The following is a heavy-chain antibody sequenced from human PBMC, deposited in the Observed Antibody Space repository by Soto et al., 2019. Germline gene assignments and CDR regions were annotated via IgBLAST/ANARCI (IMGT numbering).Heavy chain of an antibody. D-gene: IGHD3-22*01. V-gene: IGHV1-18*04. CDR2: ISVYNGNR. J-gene: IGHJ1*01. CDR3: ARRDYYDGTVYFRH. Sequence: QVQLVQSGTEVKKPGASVNISCKASGYTFRSYGISWVRQAPGQGLEWIGWISVYNGNRKYAQRFQDRVTMTTDISTNTAYMQLRSLTSDDTAVYYCARRDYYDGTVYFRHWGQGTLVTVSS. CDR1: GYTFRSYG.